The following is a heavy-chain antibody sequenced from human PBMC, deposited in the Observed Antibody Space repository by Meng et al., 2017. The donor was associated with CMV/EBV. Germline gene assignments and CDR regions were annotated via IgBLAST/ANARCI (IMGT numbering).Heavy chain of an antibody. J-gene: IGHJ4*02. CDR1: GGFFSGFF. V-gene: IGHV4-4*07. CDR3: ARERGDDSGYNFDS. Sequence: QVQLQEWGPGLVKPSETLSLTCSVSGGFFSGFFWTGIRQPAGKGLEWIGRIYSTGGTNYNPSFESRVAISLDGSNNQFSLKLNSVTAADTAIYYCARERGDDSGYNFDSWGQGTLVTVSS. D-gene: IGHD3-22*01. CDR2: IYSTGGT.